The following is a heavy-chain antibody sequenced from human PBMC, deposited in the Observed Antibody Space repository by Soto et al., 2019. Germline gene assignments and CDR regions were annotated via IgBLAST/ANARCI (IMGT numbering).Heavy chain of an antibody. Sequence: QVQLVQSGAEVKKSGASVKVSCKTSGYTFTHYYMHWVRLAPGQGLEWMGVINPGGGYTTYAQKFQGRVTMTRDTSTSTVYMELSSLKSEDTAVYYCGREYFDSRGTPPGDWGQGTLVTVSS. V-gene: IGHV1-46*01. CDR2: INPGGGYT. D-gene: IGHD3-22*01. CDR3: GREYFDSRGTPPGD. CDR1: GYTFTHYY. J-gene: IGHJ4*02.